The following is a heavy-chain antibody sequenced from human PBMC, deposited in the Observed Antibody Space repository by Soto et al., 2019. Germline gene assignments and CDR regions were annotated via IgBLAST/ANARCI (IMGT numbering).Heavy chain of an antibody. J-gene: IGHJ6*02. D-gene: IGHD3-16*01. CDR1: GGSISNFY. CDR3: ARHKVAGGDRGGMDV. CDR2: VHYSGST. Sequence: QVQLQESGPGLVKPSETLSLTCTVSGGSISNFYWTWIRQPPGKGLEWIGNVHYSGSTHYNPSVKRPVATSGATAKNQVPRNLSPVTAADPAVYYCARHKVAGGDRGGMDVWGQGTTVTVSS. V-gene: IGHV4-59*08.